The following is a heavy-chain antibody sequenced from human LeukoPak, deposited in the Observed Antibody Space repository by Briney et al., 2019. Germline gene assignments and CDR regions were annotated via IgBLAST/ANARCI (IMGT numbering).Heavy chain of an antibody. Sequence: GGSLRLSCAASGFTFSSYNMNWVRQAPGKGLEWVSSISDRSTYIYYADSVRGRFTVSRDNAENSLYLQMNILRAEDTAVYYCARDPASDFASGYNSRWGQGTLVTVSS. CDR2: ISDRSTYI. CDR3: ARDPASDFASGYNSR. D-gene: IGHD3-3*01. V-gene: IGHV3-21*01. CDR1: GFTFSSYN. J-gene: IGHJ4*02.